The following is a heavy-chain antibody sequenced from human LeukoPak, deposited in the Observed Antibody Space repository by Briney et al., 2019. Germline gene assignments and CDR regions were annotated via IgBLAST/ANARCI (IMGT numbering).Heavy chain of an antibody. Sequence: GGSLRLSCAASGFTFSSYDMYWVRQAPGKGLEWVAGITYDGSDKYYADSVKGRFTISRDNSKNTLCLQMNSLRAEDTAVYYCAKDNEPFDWLLYGAHDYWGQGTLVTVSS. CDR1: GFTFSSYD. D-gene: IGHD3-9*01. J-gene: IGHJ4*02. V-gene: IGHV3-30*18. CDR2: ITYDGSDK. CDR3: AKDNEPFDWLLYGAHDY.